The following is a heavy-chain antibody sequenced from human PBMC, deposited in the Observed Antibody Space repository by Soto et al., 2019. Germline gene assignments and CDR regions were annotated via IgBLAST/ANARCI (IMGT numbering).Heavy chain of an antibody. CDR1: DGSFSSSSCY. CDR2: IYYSGST. CDR3: ASGYSSGCTYYGRDV. Sequence: SETLSLTCTVSDGSFSSSSCYRGWIRQPPGKGMEWIESIYYSGSTYYNPSLKSRVTISVDTSKNQFSLKLSSVTAADTAVYYCASGYSSGCTYYGRDVWGQGTTVTV. V-gene: IGHV4-39*01. D-gene: IGHD6-19*01. J-gene: IGHJ6*02.